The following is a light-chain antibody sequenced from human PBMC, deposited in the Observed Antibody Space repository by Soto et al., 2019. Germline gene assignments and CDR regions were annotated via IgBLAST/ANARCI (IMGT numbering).Light chain of an antibody. J-gene: IGKJ2*01. Sequence: EIVMTQSPATLSVSPGERATLSCRASQSVGSNLAWYQQKPGQAPRLLISGASTRATGIPVRFSGSGSTFCSGSGKEFTLTISSLQSEDFAVYYCQQYNDWPRTFGQGTKLEIK. CDR1: QSVGSN. CDR3: QQYNDWPRT. V-gene: IGKV3-15*01. CDR2: GAS.